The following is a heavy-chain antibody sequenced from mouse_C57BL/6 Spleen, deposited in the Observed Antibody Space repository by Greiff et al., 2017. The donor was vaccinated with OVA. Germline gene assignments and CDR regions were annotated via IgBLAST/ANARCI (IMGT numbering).Heavy chain of an antibody. D-gene: IGHD2-13*01. J-gene: IGHJ1*03. Sequence: QVQLQQPGAELVRPGSSVKLSCKASGYTFTSYWMDWVKQRPGQGLEWIGNLYPSDSETHYNQKFKDKATLTVDKSSSTAYMQLSSLTSEDSAVYYCARRGDPWYFDVWGTGTTVTVSS. CDR1: GYTFTSYW. CDR3: ARRGDPWYFDV. CDR2: LYPSDSET. V-gene: IGHV1-61*01.